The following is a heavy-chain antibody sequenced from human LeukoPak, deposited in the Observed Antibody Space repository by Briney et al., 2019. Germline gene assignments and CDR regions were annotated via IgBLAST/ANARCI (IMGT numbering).Heavy chain of an antibody. Sequence: ASVKVSCKASGYTFTSYYMHWVRQAPGRGLEWMGIINPSGGSTSYAQKFQGRVTMTRDTSTSTVYMELSSLRSEDTAVYYCAREGMSGYSYGREYYYGMDVWGQGTTVTVSS. CDR1: GYTFTSYY. V-gene: IGHV1-46*01. D-gene: IGHD5-18*01. J-gene: IGHJ6*02. CDR2: INPSGGST. CDR3: AREGMSGYSYGREYYYGMDV.